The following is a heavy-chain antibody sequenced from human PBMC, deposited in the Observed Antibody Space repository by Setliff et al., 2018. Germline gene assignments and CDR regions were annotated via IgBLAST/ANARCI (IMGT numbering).Heavy chain of an antibody. CDR1: TFPFSNYG. V-gene: IGHV3-23*01. J-gene: IGHJ6*04. CDR2: ISASGHNT. CDR3: ACLDWGEKFFNVDA. Sequence: PGGSLRLSCAASTFPFSNYGVTWVRQAPGKGPQWVASISASGHNTWYADFVKGRFTISRDNDKKTLYLQMNSLRGEDTGVYFCACLDWGEKFFNVDAWGKGTTVTVSS. D-gene: IGHD7-27*01.